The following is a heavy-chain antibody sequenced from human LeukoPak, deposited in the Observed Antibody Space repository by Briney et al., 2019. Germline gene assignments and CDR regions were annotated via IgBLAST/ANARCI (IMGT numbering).Heavy chain of an antibody. CDR2: INSGGSST. CDR3: ARGGFCSGGSCPVDYYYYMDV. J-gene: IGHJ6*03. CDR1: GFTFRNYW. D-gene: IGHD2-15*01. Sequence: GGSLRLSCAASGFTFRNYWMHWVRQAPGKGLVWVSRINSGGSSTSYADSVKGRFTISRDNAKNTLYLQLNSLRAEDTAVYYCARGGFCSGGSCPVDYYYYMDVWGKGTTVTVSS. V-gene: IGHV3-74*01.